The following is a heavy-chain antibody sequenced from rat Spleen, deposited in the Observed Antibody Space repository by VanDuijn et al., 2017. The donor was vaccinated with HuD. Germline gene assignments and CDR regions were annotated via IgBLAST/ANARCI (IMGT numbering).Heavy chain of an antibody. V-gene: IGHV2-13*01. D-gene: IGHD5-1*01. J-gene: IGHJ3*01. CDR2: IWGDGST. CDR1: GFSLTNYG. CDR3: ARGWERFAY. Sequence: QVQLKESGPGLVQPSQTLSLTCTVSGFSLTNYGVTWVRQPPGKGLEWMGGIWGDGSTNYKSALKSRLSISRDTSKTQVFLKMNILQTEDTAMYFCARGWERFAYWGQGTLVTVSS.